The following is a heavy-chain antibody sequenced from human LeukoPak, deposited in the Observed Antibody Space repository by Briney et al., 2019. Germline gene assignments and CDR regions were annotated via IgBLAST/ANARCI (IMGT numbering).Heavy chain of an antibody. CDR1: GGFISSYY. CDR3: ARDATLGYSYGQYYYYMDV. D-gene: IGHD5-18*01. Sequence: KPSETLSLTCTVPGGFISSYYWTSIRQPAGKGLERNGRIYTSGSPNYNPSLKSRVTMSVDTSKNQFSLKLSSVTAADTAVYYCARDATLGYSYGQYYYYMDVWGKGTTVTVSS. CDR2: IYTSGSP. J-gene: IGHJ6*03. V-gene: IGHV4-4*07.